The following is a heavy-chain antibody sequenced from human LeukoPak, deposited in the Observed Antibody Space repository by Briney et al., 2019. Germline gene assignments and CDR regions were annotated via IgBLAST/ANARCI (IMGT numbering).Heavy chain of an antibody. CDR1: DGSFSGYY. CDR2: INHSGST. V-gene: IGHV4-34*01. D-gene: IGHD6-19*01. J-gene: IGHJ4*02. Sequence: PSETLSLTCAVYDGSFSGYYWSWIRQPPGKGLEWIGEINHSGSTNYNPSLKSRVTISVDTSKNQFSLKLSSVTAADTAVYYCARGRGAVAGTVPIDYWGQGTLVTVSS. CDR3: ARGRGAVAGTVPIDY.